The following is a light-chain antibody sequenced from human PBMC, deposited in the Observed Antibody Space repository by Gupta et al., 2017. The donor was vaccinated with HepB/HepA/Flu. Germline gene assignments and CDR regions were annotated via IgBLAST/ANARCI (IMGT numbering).Light chain of an antibody. Sequence: DIQMTQSPSTLSASVGDRVIITCRASQSVSDWLAWYQQKPGKAPTLLISKASTLESGVPSRFSGSGSGTEFTLTISSLQPDDLATYYCQQYNTYSTFGPGTKVDIK. CDR2: KAS. CDR3: QQYNTYST. CDR1: QSVSDW. V-gene: IGKV1-5*03. J-gene: IGKJ3*01.